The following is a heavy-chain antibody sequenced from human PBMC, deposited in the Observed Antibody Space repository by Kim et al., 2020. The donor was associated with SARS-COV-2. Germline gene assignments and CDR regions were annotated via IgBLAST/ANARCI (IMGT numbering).Heavy chain of an antibody. J-gene: IGHJ3*02. V-gene: IGHV4-4*02. D-gene: IGHD2-2*01. CDR2: IYHSGST. CDR3: ARVPTAVRYCSSTSCYEWEYAFYI. Sequence: SETLSLTCAVSGGSISSSNWWSWVRQPPGKGLEWIGEIYHSGSTNYNPSLKSRVTISVDKSKNQFSLKLSSVTAADTAVYYCARVPTAVRYCSSTSCYEWEYAFYIWGQGTMVTVSS. CDR1: GGSISSSNW.